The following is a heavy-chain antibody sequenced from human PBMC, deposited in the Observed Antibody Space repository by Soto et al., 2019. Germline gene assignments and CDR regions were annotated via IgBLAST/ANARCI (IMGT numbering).Heavy chain of an antibody. V-gene: IGHV3-23*01. D-gene: IGHD3-9*01. CDR3: AKWSQDILTGYYYSDY. CDR2: ISGSGAST. J-gene: IGHJ4*02. Sequence: GGSLRLSCAASGFTFSNYAMTWVRQAPGKGLEWVSGISGSGASTYYADSVKGRFTISRDNSKSTLYLQMNSLGAEDTALYYCAKWSQDILTGYYYSDYWGQGTLVTVS. CDR1: GFTFSNYA.